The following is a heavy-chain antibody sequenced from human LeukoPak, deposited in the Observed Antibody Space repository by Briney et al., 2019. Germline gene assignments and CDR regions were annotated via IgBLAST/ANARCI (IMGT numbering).Heavy chain of an antibody. J-gene: IGHJ4*02. CDR1: GGSISSYY. D-gene: IGHD3-22*01. V-gene: IGHV4-34*01. Sequence: SETLSLTCIVSGGSISSYYWSWIRQPPGKGLEWIGEINHSGSTNYNPSLKSRVTISVDTSKNHFSLKLTSVTAADTAVYYCAREQWAYRSYYDSSGYHDYWGQGTLVTVSS. CDR2: INHSGST. CDR3: AREQWAYRSYYDSSGYHDY.